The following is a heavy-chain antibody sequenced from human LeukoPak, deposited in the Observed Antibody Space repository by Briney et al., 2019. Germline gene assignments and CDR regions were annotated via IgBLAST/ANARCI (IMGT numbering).Heavy chain of an antibody. D-gene: IGHD6-13*01. CDR2: IYYTGKT. CDR3: ASRISKAGFD. J-gene: IGHJ4*02. Sequence: SETLSLTCTVSGGSIRSSSYYWGWIRQPPGKGLEWIGSIYYTGKTYYNPSLKSRVSMSMDTSKNQFSLKLSSVTATDTAMYYCASRISKAGFDWGQGTHVTVSS. V-gene: IGHV4-39*07. CDR1: GGSIRSSSYY.